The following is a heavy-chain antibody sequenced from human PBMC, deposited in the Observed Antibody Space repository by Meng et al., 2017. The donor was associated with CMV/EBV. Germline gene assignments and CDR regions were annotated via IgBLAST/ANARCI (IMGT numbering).Heavy chain of an antibody. CDR3: ARGPYCSSTSCTYYFDY. J-gene: IGHJ4*02. V-gene: IGHV3-21*01. CDR1: GFTFSSYS. Sequence: GESLKISCAASGFTFSSYSMNRVRQAPGKGLEWVSSMSSSSSSIYYADSVKGRFTISRDNAKNSLYLQMNSLRAEDTAVYYCARGPYCSSTSCTYYFDYWGQGTLVTVSS. CDR2: MSSSSSSI. D-gene: IGHD2-2*01.